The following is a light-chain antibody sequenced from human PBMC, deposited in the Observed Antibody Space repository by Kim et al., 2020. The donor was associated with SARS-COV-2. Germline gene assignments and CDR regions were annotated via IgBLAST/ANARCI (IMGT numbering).Light chain of an antibody. CDR1: SLRSYY. V-gene: IGLV3-19*01. CDR3: NSRDSSGNHLV. J-gene: IGLJ3*02. Sequence: LGQTVRSTGQGDSLRSYYASWYQQKPGQAPVLVIYGKNNRPSGIPDRFSGSSSGNTASLTITGAQAEDEADYYCNSRDSSGNHLVFGGGTQLTVL. CDR2: GKN.